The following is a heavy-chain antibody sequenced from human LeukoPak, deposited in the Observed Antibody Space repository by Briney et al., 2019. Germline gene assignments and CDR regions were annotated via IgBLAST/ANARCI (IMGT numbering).Heavy chain of an antibody. CDR3: ARYSGYAQDLDY. CDR1: GFTFSSYW. J-gene: IGHJ4*02. CDR2: INSDGSST. V-gene: IGHV3-74*01. Sequence: PGGSLRLSCAASGFTFSSYWMHWVRQAPGKGLVWVSRINSDGSSTSYADSVKGRFTISRDNAKNTLYLQMNSLRAEDTAVYYCARYSGYAQDLDYWGQGTLVTVSS. D-gene: IGHD5-12*01.